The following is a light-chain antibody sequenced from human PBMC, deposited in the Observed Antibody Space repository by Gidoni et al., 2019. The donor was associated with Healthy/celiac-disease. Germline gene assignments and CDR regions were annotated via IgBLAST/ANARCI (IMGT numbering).Light chain of an antibody. J-gene: IGLJ1*01. CDR3: QVWDSSSDHYV. Sequence: SYVLTQTPSVSVAPGQTARLTCGGNNIGSKSVHWYQQKPGQAPVLVVYDASARTSGIPERFSGSKSGNTATLTISRVEAGDEADYYCQVWDSSSDHYVFGTGTKVTVL. CDR2: DAS. CDR1: NIGSKS. V-gene: IGLV3-21*02.